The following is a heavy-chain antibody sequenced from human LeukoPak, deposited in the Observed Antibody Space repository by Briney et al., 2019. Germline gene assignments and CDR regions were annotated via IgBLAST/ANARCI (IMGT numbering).Heavy chain of an antibody. D-gene: IGHD3-9*01. CDR1: GFTFSSYA. CDR2: ISGSGGST. J-gene: IGHJ4*02. Sequence: PGGSLRLSCAASGFTFSSYAMSWVRQAPGKGLEWVSAISGSGGSTYYADSVKGRFTISRDNSKNTLYLELSSLSSDDTAVYFCAREYILTAYFGDFWGQGTLLTVSS. CDR3: AREYILTAYFGDF. V-gene: IGHV3-23*01.